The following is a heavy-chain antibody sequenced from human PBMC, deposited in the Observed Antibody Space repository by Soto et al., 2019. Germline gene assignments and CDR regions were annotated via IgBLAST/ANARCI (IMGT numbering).Heavy chain of an antibody. J-gene: IGHJ4*02. D-gene: IGHD3-16*02. CDR1: GGSISSSNW. V-gene: IGHV4-4*02. CDR2: IYHSGST. Sequence: QVQLQESGPGLVKPSGTLSLTCAVSGGSISSSNWWSWVRQPPGKGLEWIGEIYHSGSTNYNPSLRSRVTISVDQSKNQFSLTLSSVTAAATAVYYCARGPTYDYVWGSYRHRGFDYWGKGTMVTVSS. CDR3: ARGPTYDYVWGSYRHRGFDY.